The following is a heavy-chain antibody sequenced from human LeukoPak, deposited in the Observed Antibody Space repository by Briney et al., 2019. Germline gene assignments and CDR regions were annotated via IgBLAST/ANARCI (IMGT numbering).Heavy chain of an antibody. V-gene: IGHV4-38-2*02. CDR3: ARVSRGYDILY. CDR2: IYHSGTT. J-gene: IGHJ4*02. D-gene: IGHD3-9*01. CDR1: NYSITSGYY. Sequence: PSETLSLTCTGSNYSITSGYYWGWIRQPPGKGPEWIGSIYHSGTTYYNPSLKSRVTISVDTSKNQFSLNLSSVTAADTAVYYCARVSRGYDILYWGQGTLVTVSS.